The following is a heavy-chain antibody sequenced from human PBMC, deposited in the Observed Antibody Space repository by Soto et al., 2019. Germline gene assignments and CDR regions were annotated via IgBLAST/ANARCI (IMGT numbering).Heavy chain of an antibody. CDR3: ARDRAWFGELLHSYGMDV. Sequence: SETLSLTCTVSGGSISSGGYYWSWIRQHPGKGLEWIGYIYYSGSTYYNPSLKSRVTISVDTSKNQFSLKLSSVTAADTAVYYCARDRAWFGELLHSYGMDVWGQGTTVTVSS. D-gene: IGHD3-10*01. V-gene: IGHV4-31*03. CDR1: GGSISSGGYY. CDR2: IYYSGST. J-gene: IGHJ6*02.